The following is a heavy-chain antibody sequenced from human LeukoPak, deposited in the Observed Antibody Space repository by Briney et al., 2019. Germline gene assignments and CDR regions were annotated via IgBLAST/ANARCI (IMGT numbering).Heavy chain of an antibody. V-gene: IGHV1-69*04. CDR3: AREGLQRGYDISTGYYFDYYGMDV. J-gene: IGHJ6*02. CDR2: IIPILGIA. Sequence: GASVKVSCKASGGTFSSYAISWVRQAPGQGLEWMGRIIPILGIANYAQKFQGRVTITADKATSTAYLELSSLRSEDTAVYYCAREGLQRGYDISTGYYFDYYGMDVWGQGTTVIVSS. D-gene: IGHD3-9*01. CDR1: GGTFSSYA.